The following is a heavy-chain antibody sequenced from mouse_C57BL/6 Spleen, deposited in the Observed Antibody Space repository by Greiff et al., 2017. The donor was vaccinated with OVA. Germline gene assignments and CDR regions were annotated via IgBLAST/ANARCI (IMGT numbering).Heavy chain of an antibody. J-gene: IGHJ1*03. CDR3: ARDRTPDWYFDV. CDR2: ISDGGSYT. CDR1: GFTFSSYA. V-gene: IGHV5-4*01. Sequence: EVQVVESGGGLVKPGGSLKLSCAASGFTFSSYAMYWVRQTPEKRLEWVATISDGGSYTYYPDNVQGRFTISRDNAKNNLYLQMSHLKSEDTAMYYCARDRTPDWYFDVWGTGTTVTVSS.